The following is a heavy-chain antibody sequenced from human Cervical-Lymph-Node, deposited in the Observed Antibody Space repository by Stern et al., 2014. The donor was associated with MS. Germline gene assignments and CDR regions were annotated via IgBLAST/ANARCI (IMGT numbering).Heavy chain of an antibody. D-gene: IGHD1-20*01. J-gene: IGHJ4*02. CDR1: GGTFSSYA. CDR2: IIPIFGTA. V-gene: IGHV1-69*01. CDR3: ASVSGITGNTGVDY. Sequence: VQLEESGAEVKKPGSSVKVSCKASGGTFSSYAISWVRQAPGQGLEWMGGIIPIFGTANYAQKFQGRVTITADESTSTAYIELSSLRSEDTAVYYCASVSGITGNTGVDYWGQGTLVTVSS.